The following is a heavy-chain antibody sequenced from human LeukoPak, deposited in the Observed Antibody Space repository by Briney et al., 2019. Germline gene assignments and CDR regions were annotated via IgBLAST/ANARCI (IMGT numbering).Heavy chain of an antibody. CDR1: GGSISSYY. D-gene: IGHD3-10*01. CDR3: AIYRYGWGSYYKSYCMDV. J-gene: IGHJ6*04. Sequence: MPAETLSLTCTASGGSISSYYWSWIRQPPGKGLEWIGYIYYSRSTNYNPSPENRVTISVDSSTTQLSLKLSSVTDADTAVYYCAIYRYGWGSYYKSYCMDVCGKGTTVTFSS. CDR2: IYYSRST. V-gene: IGHV4-59*01.